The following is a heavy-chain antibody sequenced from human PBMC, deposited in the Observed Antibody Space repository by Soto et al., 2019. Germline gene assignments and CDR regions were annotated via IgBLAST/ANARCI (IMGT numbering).Heavy chain of an antibody. J-gene: IGHJ5*02. CDR1: GGSISSYY. CDR2: IYYSGST. D-gene: IGHD3-10*01. CDR3: AREILGWSDP. V-gene: IGHV4-59*01. Sequence: SETLSLACTVSGGSISSYYWSWIRQPPGKGLEWIGYIYYSGSTNYNPSLKSRVTISVDTSKNQFSLKLSSVTAADTAVYYCAREILGWSDPWGQGTLVTVSS.